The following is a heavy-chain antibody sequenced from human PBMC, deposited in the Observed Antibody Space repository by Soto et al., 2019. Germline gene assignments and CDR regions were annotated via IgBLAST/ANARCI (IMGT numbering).Heavy chain of an antibody. CDR1: GGSVSSGSYY. Sequence: SETLSLTCTVSGGSVSSGSYYWSWIRQPPGKGLEWIGYIYYSGSTNYNPSLKSRVTISVDTSKNQFSLKLSSVTAADTAVYYWARDWDSSSWYGAVRWFDPWGQGTLVTVSS. D-gene: IGHD6-13*01. CDR2: IYYSGST. V-gene: IGHV4-61*01. CDR3: ARDWDSSSWYGAVRWFDP. J-gene: IGHJ5*02.